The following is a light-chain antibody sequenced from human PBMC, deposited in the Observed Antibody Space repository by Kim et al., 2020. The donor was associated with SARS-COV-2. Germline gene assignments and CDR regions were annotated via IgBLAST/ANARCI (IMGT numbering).Light chain of an antibody. CDR1: HSVGSN. CDR2: DAS. CDR3: QQRATWWT. J-gene: IGKJ1*01. Sequence: PGERAILSCRASHSVGSNLAWYQQKAGQTPRLLISDASSRATGIPARFSGSGSGTDFTLTISSLEPEDFAVYYCQQRATWWTFGQGTKVDIK. V-gene: IGKV3-11*01.